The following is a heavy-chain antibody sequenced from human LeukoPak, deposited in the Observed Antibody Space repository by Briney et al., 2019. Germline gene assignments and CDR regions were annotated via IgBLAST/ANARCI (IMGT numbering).Heavy chain of an antibody. D-gene: IGHD3-10*01. CDR1: GFTFSSYA. V-gene: IGHV3-23*01. Sequence: GGSLRLSCAASGFTFSSYAMSWVRQAPGKGLERVSAISGSGGSTYYADSVKGRFTISRDNSKNTLYLQMNSLRAEDTAVYYCARISRAGGAFDIWGQGTMVTVSS. J-gene: IGHJ3*02. CDR3: ARISRAGGAFDI. CDR2: ISGSGGST.